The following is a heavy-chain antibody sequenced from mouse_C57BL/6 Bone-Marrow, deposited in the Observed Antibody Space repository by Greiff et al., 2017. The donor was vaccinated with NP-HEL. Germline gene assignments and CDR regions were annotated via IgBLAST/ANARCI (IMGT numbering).Heavy chain of an antibody. V-gene: IGHV3-6*01. Sequence: EVHLVESGPGLVKPSQSLSLTCSVTGYSITSGYYWNWIRQFPGNKLEWMGYISYDGSNNYNPSLKNRISITRDTSKNQFFLKLNSVTTEDTATYYCARGGNFYWYFDVWGTGTTVTVSS. CDR1: GYSITSGYY. CDR2: ISYDGSN. J-gene: IGHJ1*03. D-gene: IGHD2-1*01. CDR3: ARGGNFYWYFDV.